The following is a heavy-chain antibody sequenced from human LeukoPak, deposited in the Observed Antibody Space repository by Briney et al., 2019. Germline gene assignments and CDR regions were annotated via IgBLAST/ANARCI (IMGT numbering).Heavy chain of an antibody. J-gene: IGHJ6*04. V-gene: IGHV1-46*01. D-gene: IGHD2-2*01. Sequence: ASVKVSCKASGYTFTSYYMHWVRQAPGQGPEWMGIINPSGGSTSYAQKFQGRVTMTRDTSTSTVYMELSSLRSEDTAVYYCARDSTMTDGMDVWGKGTTVTVSS. CDR2: INPSGGST. CDR3: ARDSTMTDGMDV. CDR1: GYTFTSYY.